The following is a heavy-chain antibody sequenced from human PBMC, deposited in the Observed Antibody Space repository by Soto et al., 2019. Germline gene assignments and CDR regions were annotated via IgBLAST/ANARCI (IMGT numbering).Heavy chain of an antibody. CDR2: ISWNSGSR. V-gene: IGHV3-9*01. D-gene: IGHD4-17*01. J-gene: IGHJ3*02. CDR3: AKSKGDLEILKTTVTTFWGPFHI. CDR1: GFTFDDYA. Sequence: EVQLVESGGGLVQPGRSLRLSCAASGFTFDDYAMHWVRQVPGKGPEWVSGISWNSGSRGYAESVRGRFTISRDNAKNSLYLQMNSLRAEDTPVYYCAKSKGDLEILKTTVTTFWGPFHIWGQGTMVTVSS.